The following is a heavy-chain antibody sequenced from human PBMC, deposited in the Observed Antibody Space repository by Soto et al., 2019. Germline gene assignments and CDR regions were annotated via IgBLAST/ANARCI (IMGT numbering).Heavy chain of an antibody. CDR3: ARDRRLITMVRGVSLWFDP. Sequence: QVQLQQWGAGLLKPSETLSLTCAVYGGSFSGYYWSWIRQPPGKGLEWIGEINHSGSTNYNPSLNSRVTTPVDTSKNQFSLQLSSVTAADTAVYYCARDRRLITMVRGVSLWFDPWGQGTLVTVSS. CDR1: GGSFSGYY. CDR2: INHSGST. J-gene: IGHJ5*02. V-gene: IGHV4-34*01. D-gene: IGHD3-10*01.